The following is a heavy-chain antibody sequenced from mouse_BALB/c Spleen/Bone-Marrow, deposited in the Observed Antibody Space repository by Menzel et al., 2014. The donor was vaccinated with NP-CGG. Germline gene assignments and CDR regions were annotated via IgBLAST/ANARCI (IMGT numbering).Heavy chain of an antibody. V-gene: IGHV1-14*01. CDR1: GYTFTNYV. J-gene: IGHJ3*01. CDR2: INPYNDGT. D-gene: IGHD2-2*01. CDR3: ARVYYGYDGTSSWFAY. Sequence: VQLQQSGPELVKPGASVKMSCKASGYTFTNYVMHWVKQKPGQGLEWIGYINPYNDGTKYNEKFKGKATLTSDKSSSTAYMDLSSLTSEDSAVYYCARVYYGYDGTSSWFAYWGQGTLVTVPA.